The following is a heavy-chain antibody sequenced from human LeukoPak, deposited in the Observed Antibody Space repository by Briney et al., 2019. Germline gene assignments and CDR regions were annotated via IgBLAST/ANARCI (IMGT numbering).Heavy chain of an antibody. CDR2: IFTTGST. D-gene: IGHD4-17*01. V-gene: IGHV4-59*10. CDR1: GGSFSGYY. Sequence: PSETLSLTCAVYGGSFSGYYWSWIRQPAGKGLEWIGRIFTTGSTNYNPSLKSRVTMSVDTSKNQFSLKLSSVTAADTAVYYCVRCRPAYGDGFDYWGQGTLVTVSS. CDR3: VRCRPAYGDGFDY. J-gene: IGHJ4*02.